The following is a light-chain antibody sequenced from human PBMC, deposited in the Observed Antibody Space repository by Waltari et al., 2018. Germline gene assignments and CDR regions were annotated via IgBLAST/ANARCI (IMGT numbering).Light chain of an antibody. CDR3: QQYYNTPSLT. Sequence: DIVMTQSPDSLAVSLGERATINCMSSQSVLYSSNNKNYLAWYQQKPGQPPKLLIYWASTRESGVPDRFSGSGSGTDFTLTISSLQAEDVAVYYCQQYYNTPSLTFGGGTKVEIK. CDR1: QSVLYSSNNKNY. V-gene: IGKV4-1*01. CDR2: WAS. J-gene: IGKJ4*01.